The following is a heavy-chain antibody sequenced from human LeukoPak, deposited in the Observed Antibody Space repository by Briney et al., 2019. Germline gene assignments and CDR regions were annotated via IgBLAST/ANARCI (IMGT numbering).Heavy chain of an antibody. D-gene: IGHD3-10*01. CDR2: ISYDGSNK. J-gene: IGHJ4*02. CDR3: AGDPYYGYEFDY. V-gene: IGHV3-30-3*01. CDR1: GFTFNNYA. Sequence: PGRSLRLSCAASGFTFNNYAVHWVRQAPGKGLEWVAIISYDGSNKYYADSVKGRFTISRDNAKNSLYLQMNSLRPEDTAVYYCAGDPYYGYEFDYWGQGTLVTVSS.